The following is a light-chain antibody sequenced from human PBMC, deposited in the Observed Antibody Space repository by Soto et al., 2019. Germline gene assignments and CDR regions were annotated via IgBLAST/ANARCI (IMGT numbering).Light chain of an antibody. CDR3: QQYGSSPLT. Sequence: EIVLTQSPGTLSLSPGERATLSCRASQSVSSSYLAWYQQKPGQAPRLLIYGASSRATGIPDRFSGSGSGTDFTLTNSRLEPEDFAVYYCQQYGSSPLTFRGETKVEIK. V-gene: IGKV3-20*01. CDR1: QSVSSSY. CDR2: GAS. J-gene: IGKJ4*01.